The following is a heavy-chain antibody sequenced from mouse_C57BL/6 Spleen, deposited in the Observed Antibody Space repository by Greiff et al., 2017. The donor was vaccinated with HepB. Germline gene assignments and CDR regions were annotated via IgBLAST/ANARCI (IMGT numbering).Heavy chain of an antibody. V-gene: IGHV1-81*01. Sequence: QVQLQQSGAELARPGASVKLSCKASGYIFTSYGISWVKQRTGQGIEWIGEIYPRSGNTYYNEKFKGKATLTADKSSSTAYMELRSLTSEDSAVYFCARGHYGSSYPFAYWGQGTLVTVSA. D-gene: IGHD1-1*01. CDR1: GYIFTSYG. CDR3: ARGHYGSSYPFAY. J-gene: IGHJ3*01. CDR2: IYPRSGNT.